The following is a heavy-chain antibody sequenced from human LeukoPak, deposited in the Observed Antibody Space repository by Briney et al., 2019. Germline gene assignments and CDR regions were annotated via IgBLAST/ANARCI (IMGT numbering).Heavy chain of an antibody. CDR3: AKDLSRRNDWGYFDY. D-gene: IGHD3-16*01. J-gene: IGHJ4*02. Sequence: GGTLRLSCAASGFTFSSYGMNWVRQAPGKGLEWVSSISNSNTYIYYADSVKGRFTISRDNAKNSLYLQMNSLRAEDTAVYYCAKDLSRRNDWGYFDYWGQGSLVTVSS. CDR2: ISNSNTYI. V-gene: IGHV3-21*01. CDR1: GFTFSSYG.